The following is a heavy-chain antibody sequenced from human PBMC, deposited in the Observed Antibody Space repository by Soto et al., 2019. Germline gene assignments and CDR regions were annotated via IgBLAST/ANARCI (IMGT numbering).Heavy chain of an antibody. V-gene: IGHV3-21*02. D-gene: IGHD6-25*01. CDR3: VRVWRLVGRYGMAV. J-gene: IGHJ6*02. CDR2: ISGGSAYI. Sequence: EVQLVESGGGLVKPGGSLRHSCVGPGFIFSSYYMNWVRQAPGKGLEWVSSISGGSAYIYYADSVKGRFTISRDNAKNSLYLEMNSLRVEDTAVYYCVRVWRLVGRYGMAVWGLGTTVTVSS. CDR1: GFIFSSYY.